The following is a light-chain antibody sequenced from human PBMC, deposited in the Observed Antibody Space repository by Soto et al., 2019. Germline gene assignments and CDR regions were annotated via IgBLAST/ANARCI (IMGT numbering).Light chain of an antibody. CDR1: SSDVGRYDY. J-gene: IGLJ3*02. CDR2: EGS. CDR3: SSYSNILDLV. V-gene: IGLV2-14*01. Sequence: QSVLTQPASVSGCPGQSVTISCTGTSSDVGRYDYVSWYQQYPGKAPKLIIYEGSDRPSGVSNRFSGSKSGNTASLTISGLQDDDEADYYCSSYSNILDLVFGGGTKLTVL.